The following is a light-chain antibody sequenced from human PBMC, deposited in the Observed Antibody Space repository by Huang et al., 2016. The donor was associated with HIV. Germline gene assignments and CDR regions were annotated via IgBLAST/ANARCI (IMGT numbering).Light chain of an antibody. Sequence: EIVMTQSPATLSVSPGERATLSCRASQTVYSNLAWYQQQPGQAPRLLIYGASTRATGIPARFSGSWSGTEFTLTISSLQSEDFAVYYCQQSNNWPPYTFGQGTKLEIK. V-gene: IGKV3D-15*01. J-gene: IGKJ2*01. CDR1: QTVYSN. CDR2: GAS. CDR3: QQSNNWPPYT.